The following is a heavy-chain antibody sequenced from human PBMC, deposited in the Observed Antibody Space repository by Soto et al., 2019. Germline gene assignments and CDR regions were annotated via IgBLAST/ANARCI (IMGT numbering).Heavy chain of an antibody. CDR2: INPNSGGT. V-gene: IGHV1-2*02. Sequence: ASVKVSCKASGYTFSGYYIHWLRQAPGQGLEWMGWINPNSGGTNYAQKFQGRVTVTRDTPTSTAYMELSRLTSHDTAVYYCARSLTEGYCTITGCYTRPLYGMDVWGQGTTVTVSS. CDR1: GYTFSGYY. D-gene: IGHD2-2*02. CDR3: ARSLTEGYCTITGCYTRPLYGMDV. J-gene: IGHJ6*02.